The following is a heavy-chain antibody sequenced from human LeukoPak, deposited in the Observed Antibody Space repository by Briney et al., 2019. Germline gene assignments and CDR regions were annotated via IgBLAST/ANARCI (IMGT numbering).Heavy chain of an antibody. V-gene: IGHV4-34*01. Sequence: PSETLSLTCAVYEGSLSGYFWSWIRQPPGKGLEWIGEISIAGEINYNPSLRSRATISMDTTKNQFSLKPSSVTAADTAVYYCARGLYTYYYGSGSYLYYFDYWGQGTLVTVSS. CDR2: ISIAGEI. J-gene: IGHJ4*02. D-gene: IGHD3-10*01. CDR3: ARGLYTYYYGSGSYLYYFDY. CDR1: EGSLSGYF.